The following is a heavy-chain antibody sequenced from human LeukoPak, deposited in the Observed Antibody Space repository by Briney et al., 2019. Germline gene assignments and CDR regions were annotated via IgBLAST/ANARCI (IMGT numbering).Heavy chain of an antibody. CDR3: ARLGGSYLNFWFVDL. CDR2: IYYTGST. V-gene: IGHV4-39*01. CDR1: GVSISSGTDY. Sequence: SETLSLTCTVSGVSISSGTDYWGWIRQPPGKGLEWIGNIYYTGSTFYNPSLKSRVTMSVDLFRKQFSLKLSSATAADTAVYYCARLGGSYLNFWFVDLWGRGTLVTVPS. D-gene: IGHD1-26*01. J-gene: IGHJ2*01.